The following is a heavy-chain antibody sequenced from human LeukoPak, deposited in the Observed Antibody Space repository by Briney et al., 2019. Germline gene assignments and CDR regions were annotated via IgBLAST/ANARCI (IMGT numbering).Heavy chain of an antibody. Sequence: PGGSLRLSCLASGFTFSNYAMHWVRQAPGKGLESGSYISDNGGSTYYADSVKGRFTISRDNSRNTLYLQMSSLRAEDTAVYYCVKGLGYSLEGWGQGTLVTVSS. J-gene: IGHJ4*02. CDR1: GFTFSNYA. V-gene: IGHV3-64D*06. CDR2: ISDNGGST. D-gene: IGHD3-16*02. CDR3: VKGLGYSLEG.